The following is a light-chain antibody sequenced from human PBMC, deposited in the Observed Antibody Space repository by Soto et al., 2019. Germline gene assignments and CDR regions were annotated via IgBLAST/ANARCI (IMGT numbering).Light chain of an antibody. CDR2: EVS. V-gene: IGLV2-14*01. Sequence: QSALTQPASVSVSPGQSITISCTGTSSDVGGYNYVSWYQQQSGKAPKLMIHEVSNRPSGVSNRFSGSKSGNTASLTISGLQAEDEADYYCSSYTSSRAYVFGIGTKVT. J-gene: IGLJ1*01. CDR1: SSDVGGYNY. CDR3: SSYTSSRAYV.